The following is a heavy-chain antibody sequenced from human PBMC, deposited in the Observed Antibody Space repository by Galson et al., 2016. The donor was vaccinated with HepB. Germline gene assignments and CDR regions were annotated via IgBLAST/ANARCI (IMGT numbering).Heavy chain of an antibody. J-gene: IGHJ2*01. Sequence: ETLSLTCTVSGGSISSINYYWGWIRQPPGKGLEWIGSIYYSGTTYHNPSLKSRVTISVDTSKNQFSLNLSSVAAADTAMYYCSRHMYSRGWWVWYFDLWGRGTLVTVSS. D-gene: IGHD6-19*01. CDR3: SRHMYSRGWWVWYFDL. CDR1: GGSISSINYY. CDR2: IYYSGTT. V-gene: IGHV4-39*01.